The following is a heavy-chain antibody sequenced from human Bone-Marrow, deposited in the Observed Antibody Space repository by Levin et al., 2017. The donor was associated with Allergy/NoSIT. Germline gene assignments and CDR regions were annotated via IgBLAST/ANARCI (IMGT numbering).Heavy chain of an antibody. CDR3: TRRGEGSSWYVY. J-gene: IGHJ4*02. CDR2: IRSKANSYAT. D-gene: IGHD6-13*01. Sequence: PGGSLRLSCAASGFTFSGSAMHWVRQASGKGLEWVGRIRSKANSYATAYAASVKGRFTISRDDSKNTAYLQMNSLKTEDTAVYYCTRRGEGSSWYVYWGQGTLVTVSS. CDR1: GFTFSGSA. V-gene: IGHV3-73*01.